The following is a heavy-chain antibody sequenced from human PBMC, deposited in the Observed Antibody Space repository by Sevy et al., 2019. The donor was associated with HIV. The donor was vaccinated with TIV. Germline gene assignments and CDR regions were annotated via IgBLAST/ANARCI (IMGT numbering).Heavy chain of an antibody. D-gene: IGHD3-16*01. Sequence: SETLSLTCTVSGDSISSYYWSWIRQPAGKGLEWIGRIYTSGSTNYNPSLKSRVTMSVDTSKNQFSLKLSSVTAADTAVYYCARVGDRTLSNAFDIWGQGTMVTVSS. V-gene: IGHV4-4*07. CDR3: ARVGDRTLSNAFDI. CDR2: IYTSGST. CDR1: GDSISSYY. J-gene: IGHJ3*02.